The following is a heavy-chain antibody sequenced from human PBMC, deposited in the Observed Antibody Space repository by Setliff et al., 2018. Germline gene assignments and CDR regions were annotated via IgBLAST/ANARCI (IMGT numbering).Heavy chain of an antibody. V-gene: IGHV5-51*01. D-gene: IGHD2-21*01. CDR2: IYPGNADT. Sequence: GESLKISCKGSGYSFTDYWIAWVRQTPGKGLEWMGTIYPGNADTRYSPSFQGQVTISTDTSINTAFLQWNDLKASDTAVYYCARRGERFFNWFDPWGQGTLVTVSS. CDR1: GYSFTDYW. J-gene: IGHJ5*02. CDR3: ARRGERFFNWFDP.